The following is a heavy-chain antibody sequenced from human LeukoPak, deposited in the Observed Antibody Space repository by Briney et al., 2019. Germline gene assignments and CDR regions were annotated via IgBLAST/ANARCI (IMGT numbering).Heavy chain of an antibody. V-gene: IGHV3-48*03. CDR3: ARVTPGIAAAGSDAFDI. J-gene: IGHJ3*02. D-gene: IGHD6-13*01. CDR2: ISSSGSTI. Sequence: GGSLRLSCAASGFTFSSYEMNWARQAPGKGLEWVSYISSSGSTIYYADSVKGRFTISRDNAKNSLYLQMNSLRAGDTAVYYCARVTPGIAAAGSDAFDIWGQGTMVTVSS. CDR1: GFTFSSYE.